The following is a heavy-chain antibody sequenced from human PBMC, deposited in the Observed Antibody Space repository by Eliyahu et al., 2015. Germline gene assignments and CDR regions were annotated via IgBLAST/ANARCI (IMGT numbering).Heavy chain of an antibody. Sequence: EVQLVESGGGLVKSGGSLRLSCTASGFTLSNAWMTWVRQAPGKGLEWVGRIKSKIDGGTTEYGAPVKGRFSISRDDSKNTLYLQMNSLKIEDTAMYYCTTTLTYYYDNRQPGWGQGTLVTVSS. J-gene: IGHJ4*02. CDR1: GFTLSNAW. V-gene: IGHV3-15*01. D-gene: IGHD3-22*01. CDR3: TTTLTYYYDNRQPG. CDR2: IKSKIDGGTT.